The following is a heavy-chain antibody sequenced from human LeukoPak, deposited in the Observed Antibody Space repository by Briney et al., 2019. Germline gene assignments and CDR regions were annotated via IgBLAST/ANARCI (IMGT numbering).Heavy chain of an antibody. Sequence: GASVKVSCKASGYTFTSYGISWVRQAPGQGLEWMGWISAYNGNTNYAQKLQGRVTMTTDTSTSTAYIELRSLRSDDTAVYYCARDLGVDIVVVVAATPYVVDYWGQGTLVTVSS. J-gene: IGHJ4*02. CDR1: GYTFTSYG. CDR2: ISAYNGNT. V-gene: IGHV1-18*01. D-gene: IGHD2-15*01. CDR3: ARDLGVDIVVVVAATPYVVDY.